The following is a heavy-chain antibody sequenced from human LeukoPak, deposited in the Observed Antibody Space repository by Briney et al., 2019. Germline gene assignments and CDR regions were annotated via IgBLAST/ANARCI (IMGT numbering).Heavy chain of an antibody. CDR1: GFVFSASY. J-gene: IGHJ5*01. Sequence: GGSLRLSCAASGFVFSASYMSWVRKAPGKGLEWVATIKPDGSEKYHVDSVSGRFTISRDNTNDSPFLQMNSLSVDDTAVYYCVRGGTYWTVSWGQGTLVNVS. CDR2: IKPDGSEK. V-gene: IGHV3-7*01. CDR3: VRGGTYWTVS.